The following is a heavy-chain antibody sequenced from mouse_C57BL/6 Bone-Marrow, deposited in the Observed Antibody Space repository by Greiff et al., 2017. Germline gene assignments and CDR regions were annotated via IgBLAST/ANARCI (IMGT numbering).Heavy chain of an antibody. CDR1: GYTFTSYW. Sequence: QVQLQQPGAELVKPGASVKMSCKASGYTFTSYWITWVKQRPGQGLEWIGDIYPGSGSTNYNEKFKSKATLTVDTSSSTAYMQLSSLTSEDSAVSYCASSTMVTTTGYYFDYWGQGTTLTVSS. D-gene: IGHD2-2*01. J-gene: IGHJ2*01. CDR3: ASSTMVTTTGYYFDY. V-gene: IGHV1-55*01. CDR2: IYPGSGST.